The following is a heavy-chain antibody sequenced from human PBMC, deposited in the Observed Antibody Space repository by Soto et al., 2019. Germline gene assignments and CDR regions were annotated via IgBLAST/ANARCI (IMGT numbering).Heavy chain of an antibody. J-gene: IGHJ5*02. CDR3: ARGGYSGYVVVVVTASRYRFDP. Sequence: PSETLSLTCAVYGGSFSGYYWSWIRQPPGKGLEWIGEINHSGSTNYNPSLKSRVTISVDTSKNQFSLKLSSVTAADTAVYYCARGGYSGYVVVVVTASRYRFDPWGQGTLVTVS. CDR1: GGSFSGYY. CDR2: INHSGST. V-gene: IGHV4-34*01. D-gene: IGHD2-21*02.